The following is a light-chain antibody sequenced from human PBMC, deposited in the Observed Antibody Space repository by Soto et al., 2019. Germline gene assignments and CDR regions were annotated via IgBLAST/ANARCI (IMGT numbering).Light chain of an antibody. J-gene: IGLJ1*01. Sequence: QSVLTQPPSVSGAPGQRVTISCTGSSSNIGAGYDVHWYQQLLGTTPKLLIYGNSNRPSGVPDRFSGFKSGTLASLAITGVQAEDEADFYCQSYDSSLSGYVFGTGTKVTVL. CDR1: SSNIGAGYD. V-gene: IGLV1-40*01. CDR3: QSYDSSLSGYV. CDR2: GNS.